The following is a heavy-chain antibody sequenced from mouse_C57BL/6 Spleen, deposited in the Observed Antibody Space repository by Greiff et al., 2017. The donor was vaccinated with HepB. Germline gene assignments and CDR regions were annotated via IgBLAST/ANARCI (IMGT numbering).Heavy chain of an antibody. CDR3: ARLGDYYGSSYYAMDY. D-gene: IGHD1-1*01. CDR1: GYTFTSYW. V-gene: IGHV1-55*01. Sequence: QVQLKQPGAELVKPGASVKMSCKASGYTFTSYWITWVKQRPGQGLEWIGDIYPGSGSTNYNEKFKSKATLTVDTSSSTAYMQLSSLTSEDSAVYYCARLGDYYGSSYYAMDYWGQGTSVTVSS. J-gene: IGHJ4*01. CDR2: IYPGSGST.